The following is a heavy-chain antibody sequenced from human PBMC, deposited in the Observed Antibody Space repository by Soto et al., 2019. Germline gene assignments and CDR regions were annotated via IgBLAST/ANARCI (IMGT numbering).Heavy chain of an antibody. CDR1: GYPFRLYG. V-gene: IGHV1-18*04. D-gene: IGHD3-10*01. Sequence: GPELKKPGASVKVSCKASGYPFRLYGLACVRQARGQGLEWMGWISVYTGDTNYAQRFHGRLSMTTDASTNTAYMELRSLRSDDTAVYYCARDADKDEPKIVGGPPDYWGQGTLVSVSS. J-gene: IGHJ4*02. CDR3: ARDADKDEPKIVGGPPDY. CDR2: ISVYTGDT.